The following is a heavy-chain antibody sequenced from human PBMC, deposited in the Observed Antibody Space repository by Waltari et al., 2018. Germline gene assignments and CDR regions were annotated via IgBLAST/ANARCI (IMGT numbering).Heavy chain of an antibody. CDR2: IYYSGSP. Sequence: QLQLQESGPGLVKPSETLSLTCTVSGGSISSGRYYWGWIRQPPGKGLEWIGTIYYSGSPYYNRSLKGRVTISVDTSKNQFSLRLNSVTAADTAVYYCAKDMWWGQLAFDYWGQGTLVTVSS. J-gene: IGHJ4*02. D-gene: IGHD2-15*01. CDR1: GGSISSGRYY. CDR3: AKDMWWGQLAFDY. V-gene: IGHV4-39*07.